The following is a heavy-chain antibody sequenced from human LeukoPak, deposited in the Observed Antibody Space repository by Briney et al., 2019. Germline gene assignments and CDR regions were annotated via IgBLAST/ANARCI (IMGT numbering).Heavy chain of an antibody. Sequence: GGSLRLSCAASGFTFSSYSMKWVRQAPGKGLEWVSSISSSSSYIYYADSVKGRFTISRGNAKNSLYLQMNSLRAEDTAVYYCASSWKSSGSYYGWGQGTLVTVSS. CDR3: ASSWKSSGSYYG. J-gene: IGHJ4*02. D-gene: IGHD1-26*01. CDR2: ISSSSSYI. CDR1: GFTFSSYS. V-gene: IGHV3-21*01.